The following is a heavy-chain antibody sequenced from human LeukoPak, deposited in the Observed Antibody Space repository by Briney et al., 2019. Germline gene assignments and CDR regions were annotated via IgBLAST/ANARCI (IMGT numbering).Heavy chain of an antibody. CDR1: AFTFRRYW. CDR3: ARFAYDSGSLS. V-gene: IGHV3-74*01. Sequence: PGGYLRLSCAASAFTFRRYWMHWLRQSPGEGLVWVSRISRDGTTTTYADSVKGRFTISRDNARNTLYLQMNSLRAGDTAVYYCARFAYDSGSLSWGQGALVTVSS. J-gene: IGHJ5*02. D-gene: IGHD3-10*01. CDR2: ISRDGTTT.